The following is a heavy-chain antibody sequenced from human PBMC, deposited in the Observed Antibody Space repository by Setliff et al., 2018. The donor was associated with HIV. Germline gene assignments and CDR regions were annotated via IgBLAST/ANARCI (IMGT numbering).Heavy chain of an antibody. CDR1: GGPSSGY. J-gene: IGHJ4*02. CDR3: ARELLRSWDGSENSYKPYYFDY. V-gene: IGHV4-34*01. CDR2: ISHSGST. D-gene: IGHD3-10*01. Sequence: SETLSLTCAVYGGPSSGYWSWVRQSPGKGLEWIGEISHSGSTYYNPSLKSRVTISVDTSKNQFSLKLSSVTAADTAVYYCARELLRSWDGSENSYKPYYFDYWGQGTLVTVSS.